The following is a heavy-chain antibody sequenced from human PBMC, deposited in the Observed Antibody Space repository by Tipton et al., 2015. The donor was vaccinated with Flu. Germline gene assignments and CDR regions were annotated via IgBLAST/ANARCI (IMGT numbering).Heavy chain of an antibody. Sequence: LSLTCTVSGGSISSSSYYWGWIRQPPGKGLEWIGSIYYSGSTYYNPSLKSRVTISVDTSKNQFSLKLSSVTAADTAVYYCARGYYYGSGGTSYYYYYGMDVWGQGTTVTVSS. CDR3: ARGYYYGSGGTSYYYYYGMDV. V-gene: IGHV4-39*07. CDR2: IYYSGST. CDR1: GGSISSSSYY. J-gene: IGHJ6*02. D-gene: IGHD3-10*01.